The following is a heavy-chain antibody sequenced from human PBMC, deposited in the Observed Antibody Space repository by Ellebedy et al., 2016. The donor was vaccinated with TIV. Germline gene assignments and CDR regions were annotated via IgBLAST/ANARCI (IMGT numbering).Heavy chain of an antibody. D-gene: IGHD6-13*01. V-gene: IGHV5-10-1*01. CDR1: GYTFTTYW. J-gene: IGHJ4*02. Sequence: GESLKISCQGSGYTFTTYWISWVRPMPGKGLAWRGKIDPSDSNANYSPSFQGHVTISADKSISTAYLQWSSLKASDTAMYFCARQTFAGPDFWGQGTLVTVSS. CDR2: IDPSDSNA. CDR3: ARQTFAGPDF.